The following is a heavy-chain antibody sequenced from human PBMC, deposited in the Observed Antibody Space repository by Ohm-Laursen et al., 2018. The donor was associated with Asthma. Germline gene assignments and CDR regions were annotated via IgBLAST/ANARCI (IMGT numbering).Heavy chain of an antibody. Sequence: SLRLSCTASGFTFTSYDMYWVRQAPGKGLEFVAVIWYGGSNKYYADSVKGRFTMSRDNSKNTLSLQMNSLRAEDTAVYYCAKSHTVALLRDAFDIWGQGTMVTVSS. CDR3: AKSHTVALLRDAFDI. CDR1: GFTFTSYD. D-gene: IGHD5-12*01. V-gene: IGHV3-33*06. J-gene: IGHJ3*02. CDR2: IWYGGSNK.